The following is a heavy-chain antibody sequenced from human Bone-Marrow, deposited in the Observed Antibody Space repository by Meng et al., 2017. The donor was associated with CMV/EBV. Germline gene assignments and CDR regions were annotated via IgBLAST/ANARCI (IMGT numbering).Heavy chain of an antibody. Sequence: GESLKISCAASGFTFDDYGMSWVRQAPGKGLEWVSGINWNGGSTGYADSVKGRFTISRDNAKNSLYLQMNSLRAEDTALYHCARMQYQLLYGYYYGMDVWGQGTTVTVYS. V-gene: IGHV3-20*01. CDR3: ARMQYQLLYGYYYGMDV. J-gene: IGHJ6*02. CDR1: GFTFDDYG. CDR2: INWNGGST. D-gene: IGHD2-2*02.